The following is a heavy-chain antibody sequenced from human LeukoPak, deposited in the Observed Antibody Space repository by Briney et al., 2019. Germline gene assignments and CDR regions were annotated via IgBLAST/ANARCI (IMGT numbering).Heavy chain of an antibody. D-gene: IGHD3-10*01. CDR3: ARDRLKWFGELAY. J-gene: IGHJ4*02. CDR1: GLTVSSNY. V-gene: IGHV3-66*01. CDR2: IYSGGST. Sequence: GGSLRLSCAASGLTVSSNYMSWVRQAPGKGLEWVSVIYSGGSTYYADSVKGRFTISRDNSKNTLYLQMNRLRAEDTAVYYCARDRLKWFGELAYWGQGTLVTVSS.